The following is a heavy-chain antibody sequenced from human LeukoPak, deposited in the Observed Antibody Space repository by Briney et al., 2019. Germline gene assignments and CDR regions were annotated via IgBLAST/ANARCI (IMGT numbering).Heavy chain of an antibody. CDR3: ARGGYYGSGNDFRFDP. Sequence: SETLSLTCSVSGGAISRYYWSWIRQPPGKGLEWIGYIHYTGSTNYNPSLKSRVTISVETSKNQFSLKLKSVTAADTAVYYCARGGYYGSGNDFRFDPWGQGTLVTVSS. CDR2: IHYTGST. CDR1: GGAISRYY. J-gene: IGHJ5*02. D-gene: IGHD3-10*01. V-gene: IGHV4-59*01.